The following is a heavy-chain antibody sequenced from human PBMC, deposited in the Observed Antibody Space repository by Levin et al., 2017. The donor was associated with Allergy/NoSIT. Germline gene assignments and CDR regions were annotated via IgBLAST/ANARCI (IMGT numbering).Heavy chain of an antibody. D-gene: IGHD3-3*01. CDR3: ARQLGNFWSGYNYFDY. Sequence: RSGGSLRLSCAASGFTFSSYEMNWVRRAPGKGLEWVSYISSTGSTIYSADSVKGRFTISRDNAKNSLYLHMNSLRDEDTAVYYCARQLGNFWSGYNYFDYWGQGTLVTVSS. CDR2: ISSTGSTI. CDR1: GFTFSSYE. V-gene: IGHV3-48*03. J-gene: IGHJ4*02.